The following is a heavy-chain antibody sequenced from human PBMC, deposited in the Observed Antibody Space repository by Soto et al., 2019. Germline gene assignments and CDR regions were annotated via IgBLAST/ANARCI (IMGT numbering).Heavy chain of an antibody. CDR2: VYYSGTT. Sequence: TSETLSLTCTVSGGSIDSGDDYWSWIRKPPGKGLEWIGYVYYSGTTNYTPFLKSRVTLSLDKSKNQFSLKLSSVTAADTAVYYCARAGDWNPAWFDPWGQGTLVTVSS. CDR3: ARAGDWNPAWFDP. D-gene: IGHD1-1*01. J-gene: IGHJ5*02. V-gene: IGHV4-61*08. CDR1: GGSIDSGDDY.